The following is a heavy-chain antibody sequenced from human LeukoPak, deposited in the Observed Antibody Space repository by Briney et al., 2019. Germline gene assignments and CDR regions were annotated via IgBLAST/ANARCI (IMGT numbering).Heavy chain of an antibody. Sequence: SETLSLTCTVSGVSITDYYWSWIRQPPGKGLEWIAYIFHTGYTRYNPSLKTRITISLNTTKNQSSLTLNSVTAADTAEYYCARHPLRGGFDYWGQGTLVTVSS. CDR3: ARHPLRGGFDY. CDR2: IFHTGYT. CDR1: GVSITDYY. J-gene: IGHJ4*02. V-gene: IGHV4-59*08.